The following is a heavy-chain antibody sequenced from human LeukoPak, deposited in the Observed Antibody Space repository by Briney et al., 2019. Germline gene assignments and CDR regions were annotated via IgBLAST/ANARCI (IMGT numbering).Heavy chain of an antibody. D-gene: IGHD5/OR15-5a*01. V-gene: IGHV3-33*01. CDR2: IGYDGTNE. CDR3: AREDLSAVYD. CDR1: GFTFSSYG. Sequence: PGRSLRLSCAASGFTFSSYGMHWVRQAPGKGLEWVALIGYDGTNEYYADSAKGRFTISRDKSKNTLYLQVSSLRAEDTALYFCAREDLSAVYDWGQGTLVTVSS. J-gene: IGHJ4*02.